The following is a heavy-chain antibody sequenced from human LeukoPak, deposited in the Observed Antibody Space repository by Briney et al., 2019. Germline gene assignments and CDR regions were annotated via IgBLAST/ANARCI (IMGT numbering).Heavy chain of an antibody. D-gene: IGHD3-10*01. CDR3: AKDWNYYDSGSYFDSWGY. CDR1: RFTFSTYG. Sequence: GGSLRLSCVASRFTFSTYGMHWVRQAPGKGLEWVAYTSYDGSKTDYGDSVKGRFTISRDNSKNTLYLQMNSLRVEDTAVYYCAKDWNYYDSGSYFDSWGYWGQGTLVTVSS. J-gene: IGHJ4*02. V-gene: IGHV3-30*02. CDR2: TSYDGSKT.